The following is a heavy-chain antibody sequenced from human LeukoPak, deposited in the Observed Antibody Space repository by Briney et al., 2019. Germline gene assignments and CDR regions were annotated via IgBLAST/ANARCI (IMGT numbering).Heavy chain of an antibody. J-gene: IGHJ5*01. CDR1: GGSISSYY. CDR3: ARAPVPLAVAYMPQYWFDS. CDR2: INHSGST. V-gene: IGHV4-34*01. Sequence: SETLSLTCTVSGGSISSYYWSWIRQPPGKGLEWIGEINHSGSTNYNPSLKSRVTISVDTSKNQFSLKLSSVTAADTAVYYCARAPVPLAVAYMPQYWFDSWGQGTLVTVSS. D-gene: IGHD6-19*01.